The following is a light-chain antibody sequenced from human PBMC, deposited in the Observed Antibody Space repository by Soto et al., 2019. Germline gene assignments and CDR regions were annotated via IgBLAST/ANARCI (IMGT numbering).Light chain of an antibody. CDR2: EVT. CDR1: SSDVGGYDY. Sequence: QSVLTQPHSASGSPGQSVTISCTGTSSDVGGYDYVSWYQQHPGKAPKLMIYEVTIRPSGVSDRFSGSKSGNTASLTGSGLQAEDEADYYCSSYTGVNPSYVFGTGTKLTVL. CDR3: SSYTGVNPSYV. J-gene: IGLJ1*01. V-gene: IGLV2-8*01.